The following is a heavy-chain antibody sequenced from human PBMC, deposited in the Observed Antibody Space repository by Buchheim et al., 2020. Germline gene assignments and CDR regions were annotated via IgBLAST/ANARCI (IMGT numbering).Heavy chain of an antibody. Sequence: QVQLQESGPGLVKPSETLSLTCTVSGGSISSYYWSWIRQPPGKGLEWIGYIYYSGGTNYNPSLKSRVTISVDTSKNQFSLKLSSVTAADTAVYYCARVGYNWNSDSYYYYMDVWGKGTT. J-gene: IGHJ6*03. D-gene: IGHD1-7*01. V-gene: IGHV4-59*01. CDR1: GGSISSYY. CDR3: ARVGYNWNSDSYYYYMDV. CDR2: IYYSGGT.